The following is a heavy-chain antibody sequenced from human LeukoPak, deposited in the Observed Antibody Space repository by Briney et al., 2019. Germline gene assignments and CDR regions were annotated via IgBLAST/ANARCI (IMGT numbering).Heavy chain of an antibody. Sequence: GGSLRLSCAASGFSFNTFWMTWVRQAPGKGLEWVANIKEDGSEEYYVDSVKGRFTISRDNAKNSLYLQMNSLRAEDTAVYYCARPRYCSSISCYFHAFDVWGQGTMVTVSS. CDR2: IKEDGSEE. J-gene: IGHJ3*01. D-gene: IGHD2-2*01. V-gene: IGHV3-7*01. CDR3: ARPRYCSSISCYFHAFDV. CDR1: GFSFNTFW.